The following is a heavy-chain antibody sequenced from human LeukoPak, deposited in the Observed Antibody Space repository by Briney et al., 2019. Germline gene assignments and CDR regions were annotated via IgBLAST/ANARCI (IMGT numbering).Heavy chain of an antibody. CDR2: IYSSGST. J-gene: IGHJ4*02. V-gene: IGHV4-39*01. CDR1: GGSISSINYY. CDR3: AKSGGYGLIDY. D-gene: IGHD1-26*01. Sequence: SETLSLTCTVSGGSISSINYYWGWIRQPPGKGLEWIGNIYSSGSTYYNASLQSRVTISIDTSKNQFSLRLNSVTAADTAMYYCAKSGGYGLIDYWGQGTRVTVSS.